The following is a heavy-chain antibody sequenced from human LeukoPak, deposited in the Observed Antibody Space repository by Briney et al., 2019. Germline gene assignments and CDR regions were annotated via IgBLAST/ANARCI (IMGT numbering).Heavy chain of an antibody. CDR1: GFTFSSYS. CDR2: ISSSSSYI. CDR3: ARARHSYAAGAFDI. J-gene: IGHJ3*02. D-gene: IGHD5-18*01. V-gene: IGHV3-21*01. Sequence: GSLRLSCAASGFTFSSYSMSWVRQAPGKGLEWVSSISSSSSYIYYADSVKGRFTISRDNAKNSLYLQMNSLGAEDTAVYYCARARHSYAAGAFDIWGQGTMVTVSS.